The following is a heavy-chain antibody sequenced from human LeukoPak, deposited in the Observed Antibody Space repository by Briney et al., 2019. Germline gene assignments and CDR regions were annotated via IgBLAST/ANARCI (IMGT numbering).Heavy chain of an antibody. J-gene: IGHJ4*02. CDR3: ALGYSGYDSYYFDY. V-gene: IGHV4-59*01. CDR1: GGSISSYY. CDR2: IYYSGST. D-gene: IGHD5-12*01. Sequence: SETLSLTCTVSGGSISSYYWSWIRQPPGKRLEWIGYIYYSGSTNYNPSLKRRVTISVDTSKNQFSLKLSSVTAADTAVYYCALGYSGYDSYYFDYWGQGTLVTVSS.